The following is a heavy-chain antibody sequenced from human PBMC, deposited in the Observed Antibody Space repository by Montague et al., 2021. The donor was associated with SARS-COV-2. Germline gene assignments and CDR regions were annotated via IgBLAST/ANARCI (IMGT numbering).Heavy chain of an antibody. CDR2: IYYSGST. J-gene: IGHJ6*02. V-gene: IGHV4-39*01. CDR3: ARLYDSSSYYYGMDV. D-gene: IGHD5/OR15-5a*01. Sequence: SETLSLTCAVYGGSFSGYYWGWIRQPPGKGLEWIGSIYYSGSTYYNPSLKSRVTISVDTSKNQFSLKLSSVTAADTAVYYCARLYDSSSYYYGMDVWGQGTTVTVSS. CDR1: GGSFSGYY.